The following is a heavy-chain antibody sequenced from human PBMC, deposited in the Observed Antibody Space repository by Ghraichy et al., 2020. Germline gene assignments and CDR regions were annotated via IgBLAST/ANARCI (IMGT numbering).Heavy chain of an antibody. J-gene: IGHJ6*02. CDR1: AGSISSYY. Sequence: SETLSLTCTVSAGSISSYYWIWIRQSPGKGLEWIGYIFYSGTTTYNPSLKSRVTMSVDTSTNQLSLTLTSVTAADTAVYYCARVACGGGSCYPGGFYFGMDVWGQGTTVTVSS. D-gene: IGHD2-15*01. CDR2: IFYSGTT. V-gene: IGHV4-59*01. CDR3: ARVACGGGSCYPGGFYFGMDV.